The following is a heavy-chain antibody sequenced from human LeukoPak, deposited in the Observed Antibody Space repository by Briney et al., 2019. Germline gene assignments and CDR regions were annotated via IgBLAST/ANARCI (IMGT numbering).Heavy chain of an antibody. Sequence: SETLSLTCTVSGGSISSYYWSWIRQPPGKGLEWLGYIYYSGSTNYNPSLKSRVTISVDTSKNQFSLKLSSVTAADTAVYYCARDRSYSGYDLSYGMDVWGQGTTVTVSS. CDR3: ARDRSYSGYDLSYGMDV. CDR2: IYYSGST. J-gene: IGHJ6*02. D-gene: IGHD5-12*01. CDR1: GGSISSYY. V-gene: IGHV4-59*01.